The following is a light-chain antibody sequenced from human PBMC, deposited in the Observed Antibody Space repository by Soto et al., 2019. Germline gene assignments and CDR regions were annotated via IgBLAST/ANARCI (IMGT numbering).Light chain of an antibody. CDR2: GAS. V-gene: IGKV3-15*01. CDR1: QSVSSN. J-gene: IGKJ2*01. Sequence: EIVMTQSPATLSVSPGERATLSCRASQSVSSNLAWYQHKPGQAPRLLIYGASTRATGIPARFSGSGSGTEFTLTIGSLQSEDFAVYYCKKYNHWSRTFGQGTKLEIK. CDR3: KKYNHWSRT.